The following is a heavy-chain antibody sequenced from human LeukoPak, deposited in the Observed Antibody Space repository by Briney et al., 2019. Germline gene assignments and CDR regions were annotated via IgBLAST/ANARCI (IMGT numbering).Heavy chain of an antibody. CDR1: GGSISDNNYY. CDR3: APSVVTHYYFDY. V-gene: IGHV4-39*01. J-gene: IGHJ4*02. Sequence: PSETLSPTCSVSGGSISDNNYYWGWIRQPPGKGLEWIGTIHYSGSTYYNPSLRSRVTMSADASKNQFSLKLTSVTAADTAVYYCAPSVVTHYYFDYWGQGTLVTVSS. CDR2: IHYSGST. D-gene: IGHD4-23*01.